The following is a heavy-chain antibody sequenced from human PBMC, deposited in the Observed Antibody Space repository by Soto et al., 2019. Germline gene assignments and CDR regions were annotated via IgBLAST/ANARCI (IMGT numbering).Heavy chain of an antibody. J-gene: IGHJ4*02. D-gene: IGHD6-13*01. Sequence: QVQLQESGPGLVKPSQTLSLTCTVSGGSISSGDYYWSWIRQHPGNGLEWIGDIYYRGNTYYNPSLKSRVDISVDTSKDQFSLKLSSMTAADTAVYYCARAAGSSSSHLDYWGQGTLVTVSS. CDR2: IYYRGNT. CDR3: ARAAGSSSSHLDY. CDR1: GGSISSGDYY. V-gene: IGHV4-31*03.